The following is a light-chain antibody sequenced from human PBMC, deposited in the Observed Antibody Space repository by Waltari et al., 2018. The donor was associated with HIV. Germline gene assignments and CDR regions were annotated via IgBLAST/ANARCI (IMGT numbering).Light chain of an antibody. CDR2: EVN. Sequence: QSALTQPPSASGSPGQSVTISRTGTSSDVGGFDYVSWYHQQPPKAPKLILYEVNRPPAGVPDRFSGSKSGNTASLTVSGLQPEDEGDYYCSSYKDANDVVFGGGTKLTVL. CDR1: SSDVGGFDY. J-gene: IGLJ2*01. V-gene: IGLV2-8*01. CDR3: SSYKDANDVV.